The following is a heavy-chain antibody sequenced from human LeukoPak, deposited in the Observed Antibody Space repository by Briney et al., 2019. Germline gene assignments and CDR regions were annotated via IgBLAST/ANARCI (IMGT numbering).Heavy chain of an antibody. V-gene: IGHV3-30-3*01. J-gene: IGHJ4*02. CDR3: AREMPTTETFDY. Sequence: GGSLRLSCAASGFTFSSSAMHWVRQAPGKGLEWVAVISYDGSNKYYADSVKGRFTISRDNSKNTLYLQMNSLRAEDTAVYYCAREMPTTETFDYWGQGALVTVSS. CDR2: ISYDGSNK. D-gene: IGHD5-24*01. CDR1: GFTFSSSA.